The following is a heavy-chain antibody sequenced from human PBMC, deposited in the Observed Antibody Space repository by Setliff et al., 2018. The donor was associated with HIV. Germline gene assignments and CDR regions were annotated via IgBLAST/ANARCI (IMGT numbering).Heavy chain of an antibody. CDR1: GYTFTSYA. Sequence: ASVKVSCKASGYTFTSYAMHWVRQAPGQRLEWMGWINAGNGNTKYSQKFQGRVTITRDTSASTAYMELSSLRSEDTAVYYCARGMYSSGWYDAFDIWGQGTMVTVSS. CDR3: ARGMYSSGWYDAFDI. D-gene: IGHD6-19*01. J-gene: IGHJ3*02. V-gene: IGHV1-3*01. CDR2: INAGNGNT.